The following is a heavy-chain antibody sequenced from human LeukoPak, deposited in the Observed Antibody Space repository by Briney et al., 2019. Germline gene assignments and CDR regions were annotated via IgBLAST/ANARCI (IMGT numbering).Heavy chain of an antibody. CDR3: ARGRGVIAAYYFDY. Sequence: PGGSLRLSCAASGFIVSSNYMSWVRQAPGKGLEWVSVIYSGGSTYYADSVKGRFTISRDNSKNTLYLQMNSLRAEDTAVYYCARGRGVIAAYYFDYWGQGTLVTVSS. D-gene: IGHD2-15*01. CDR2: IYSGGST. V-gene: IGHV3-53*01. J-gene: IGHJ4*02. CDR1: GFIVSSNY.